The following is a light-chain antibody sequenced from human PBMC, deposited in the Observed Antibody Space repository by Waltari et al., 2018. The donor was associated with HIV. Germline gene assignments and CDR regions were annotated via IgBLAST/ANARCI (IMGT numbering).Light chain of an antibody. V-gene: IGLV2-14*01. CDR2: EVS. Sequence: QSALTQPASVSGSPGQSITIPCPGTSSAVGAYKFVSWYQQHPGKAPKLIIYEVSKRPSGVSNRFSASKSGNTASLTISGLQAEDEADYYCTSYTTSITYVFGTGTKVTVL. CDR3: TSYTTSITYV. CDR1: SSAVGAYKF. J-gene: IGLJ1*01.